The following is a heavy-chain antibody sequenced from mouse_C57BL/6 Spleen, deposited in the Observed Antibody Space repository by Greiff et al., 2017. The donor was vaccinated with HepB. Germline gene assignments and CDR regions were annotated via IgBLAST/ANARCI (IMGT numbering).Heavy chain of an antibody. CDR1: GFTFSSYG. CDR2: ISSGGSYT. J-gene: IGHJ2*01. D-gene: IGHD1-1*01. V-gene: IGHV5-6*01. CDR3: ARHALLYGSSHFDY. Sequence: EVMLVESGGDLVKPGGSLKLSCAASGFTFSSYGMSWVRQTPDKRLEWVATISSGGSYTYYPDSVKGRFTISRDNAKNTLYLQMSSLKSEDTAMYYCARHALLYGSSHFDYWGQGTTLTVSS.